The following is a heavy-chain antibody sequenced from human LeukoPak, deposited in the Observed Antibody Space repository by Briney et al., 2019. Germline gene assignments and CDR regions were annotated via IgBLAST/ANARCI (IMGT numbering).Heavy chain of an antibody. CDR2: IYYSGST. CDR1: GGSISSGGYS. Sequence: SETLSLTCAVSGGSISSGGYSWSWIRQPPGKGLEWIGYIYYSGSTYYNPSLKSRVTISVDTSKNQFSLKLSSVTAADTAVYYCARVEQWLSYYYYYYMDVWGKGTTVTVSS. J-gene: IGHJ6*03. V-gene: IGHV4-30-4*07. D-gene: IGHD6-19*01. CDR3: ARVEQWLSYYYYYYMDV.